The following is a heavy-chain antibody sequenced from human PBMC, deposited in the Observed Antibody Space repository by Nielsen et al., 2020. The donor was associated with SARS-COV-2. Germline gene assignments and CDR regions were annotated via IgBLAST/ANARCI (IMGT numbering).Heavy chain of an antibody. CDR1: GFTFSSYS. CDR2: ISGSGGST. J-gene: IGHJ4*02. CDR3: AKEKGELRFLEWLPLDY. V-gene: IGHV3-23*01. Sequence: GGSLRLSCAASGFTFSSYSMNWVRQAPGKGLEWVSAISGSGGSTYYADSVKGRFTISRDNSKNTLYLQMNSLRAEDTAVYYCAKEKGELRFLEWLPLDYWGQGTLVTVSS. D-gene: IGHD3-3*01.